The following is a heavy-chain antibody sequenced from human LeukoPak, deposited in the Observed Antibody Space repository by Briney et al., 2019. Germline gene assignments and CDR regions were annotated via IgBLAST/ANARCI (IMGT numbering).Heavy chain of an antibody. Sequence: GGSLRLSCAASGFSFSTHAMHWARQAPGKGLEYVSGISSNGGNKYYADSVKGRFTISRDNSKNMVYLQMGSLRPEDMAVYYCARGFCNVDSCFEGTFGYWGQGTLVTVSS. CDR1: GFSFSTHA. CDR2: ISSNGGNK. CDR3: ARGFCNVDSCFEGTFGY. D-gene: IGHD2-15*01. V-gene: IGHV3-64*02. J-gene: IGHJ4*02.